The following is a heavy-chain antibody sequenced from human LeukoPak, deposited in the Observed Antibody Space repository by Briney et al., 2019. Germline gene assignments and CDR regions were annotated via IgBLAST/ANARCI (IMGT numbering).Heavy chain of an antibody. CDR2: ISWNSGTI. D-gene: IGHD2-21*02. CDR3: AKDYCGGDCYSGWYFDL. CDR1: GITFEDYA. Sequence: PGRSLRLSCAASGITFEDYAMHWVRQAPGKSLEWVSGISWNSGTIGYAESVKGQFTISRDNAKNSLYLQMNSLRPEDTAFYYCAKDYCGGDCYSGWYFDLWGRGTLVTVSS. V-gene: IGHV3-9*01. J-gene: IGHJ2*01.